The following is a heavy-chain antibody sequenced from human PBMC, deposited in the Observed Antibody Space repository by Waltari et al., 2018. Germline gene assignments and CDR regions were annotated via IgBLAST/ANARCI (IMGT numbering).Heavy chain of an antibody. CDR3: AKASNKYGYGYAPLDY. CDR1: GFSFSSYG. Sequence: QVQLVESGGGVVQPGRSLRLSCATSGFSFSSYGMQWVRQAPGKRLEWVSVISYDGSNKYYADSVKGRFTVSRDNSNNTLYLEMNSLRPEDMAVFYCAKASNKYGYGYAPLDYWGQGTLVTVSS. J-gene: IGHJ4*02. CDR2: ISYDGSNK. V-gene: IGHV3-30*18. D-gene: IGHD5-18*01.